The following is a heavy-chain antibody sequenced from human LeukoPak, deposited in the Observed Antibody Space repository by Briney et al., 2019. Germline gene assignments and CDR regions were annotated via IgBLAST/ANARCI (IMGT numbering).Heavy chain of an antibody. J-gene: IGHJ4*02. CDR3: ATDRREEPTNYDRNLLPY. Sequence: GGSLRLSCVASGFTFYHYWIIWLRQAPGRGLEWVANIREDGSEKDYVDSVKGRFTISRDNAKNSLYLQMNNLRAEDTAVYYCATDRREEPTNYDRNLLPYWGRGTLVTVSS. CDR1: GFTFYHYW. CDR2: IREDGSEK. V-gene: IGHV3-7*05. D-gene: IGHD3-22*01.